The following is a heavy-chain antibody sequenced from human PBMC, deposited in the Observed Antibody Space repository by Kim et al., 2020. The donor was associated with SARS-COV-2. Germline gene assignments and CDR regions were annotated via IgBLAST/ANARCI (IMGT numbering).Heavy chain of an antibody. Sequence: GGSLRLSCAASGFTFSSYAMSWVRQAPGKGLEWVSAISGSGGSTYYADSVKGRFTISRDNSKNTLYLKMNSLRAEDTSVYYCSKTGITMIVVVPLGVGAFDIWVQGTMVTVSS. CDR2: ISGSGGST. CDR1: GFTFSSYA. V-gene: IGHV3-23*01. J-gene: IGHJ3*02. CDR3: SKTGITMIVVVPLGVGAFDI. D-gene: IGHD3-22*01.